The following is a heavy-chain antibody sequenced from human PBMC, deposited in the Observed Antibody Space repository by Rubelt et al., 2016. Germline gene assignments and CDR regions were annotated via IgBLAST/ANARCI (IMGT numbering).Heavy chain of an antibody. D-gene: IGHD4-23*01. J-gene: IGHJ2*01. V-gene: IGHV4-4*02. CDR3: ARDVRWSWHFDL. CDR2: VYHSGVT. Sequence: GTLPLTCAVSGDSISSSHWWSWVRQPPGKGLEWIGDVYHSGVTTYNPSLKSRVTISVDKSENHFSLKLTSVTAADTAVYYCARDVRWSWHFDLWGRGTLVTVSS. CDR1: GDSISSSHW.